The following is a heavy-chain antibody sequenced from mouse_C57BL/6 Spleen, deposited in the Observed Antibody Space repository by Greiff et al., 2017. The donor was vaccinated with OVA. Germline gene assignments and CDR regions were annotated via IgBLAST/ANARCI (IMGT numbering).Heavy chain of an antibody. CDR1: GYAFTNYL. V-gene: IGHV1-54*01. Sequence: VQLQQSGAELVRPGTSVKVSCKASGYAFTNYLIEWVKQRPGQGFEWIGVINPGSGGTNYNEKFKGKATLTADKSSSTAYMQLSSLTSEDSAVYFCARDYGSNWYFDVWGTGTTVTVSS. D-gene: IGHD1-1*01. J-gene: IGHJ1*03. CDR3: ARDYGSNWYFDV. CDR2: INPGSGGT.